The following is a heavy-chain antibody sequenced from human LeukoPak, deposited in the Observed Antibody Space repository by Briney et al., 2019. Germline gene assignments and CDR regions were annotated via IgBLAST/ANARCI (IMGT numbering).Heavy chain of an antibody. CDR1: GGSIGSSDW. CDR3: ARARSGEPTRYHGMDV. V-gene: IGHV4-4*02. Sequence: SETLSLTCAVSGGSIGSSDWWSWVRQPPGKGLEWIGEIYHSGNTNFNPSLKSRVTMSVDKSKNQFSLNLNSVTAADTAVYYCARARSGEPTRYHGMDVWGQGTTVTVSS. CDR2: IYHSGNT. J-gene: IGHJ6*02. D-gene: IGHD1-26*01.